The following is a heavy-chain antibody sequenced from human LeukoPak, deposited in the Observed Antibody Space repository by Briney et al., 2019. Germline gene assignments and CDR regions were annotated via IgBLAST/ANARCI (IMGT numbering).Heavy chain of an antibody. CDR2: INHSGST. J-gene: IGHJ5*02. CDR1: GGSFSGYY. CDR3: ARVGYDFWSGYYWFDP. D-gene: IGHD3-3*01. Sequence: SETLSLTCAVYGGSFSGYYWSWIRQPPGKGLEWIGEINHSGSTNYNPSLKSRVTTSVDTSKNQFSLKLSSVTAADTAVYYCARVGYDFWSGYYWFDPWGQGTLVTVSS. V-gene: IGHV4-34*01.